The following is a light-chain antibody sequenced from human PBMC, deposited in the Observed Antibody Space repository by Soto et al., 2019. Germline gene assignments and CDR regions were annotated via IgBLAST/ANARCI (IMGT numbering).Light chain of an antibody. Sequence: QSVLTQPASVSGSPGQSITISCTGTSSDVGGYNYVSWYQHHPGKAPKLMIYDVSNRPSGVSNRFSGSKSGNTASLIIAGLQAEDEADYYCSSYTSSSILTTYVFGTGTKVTVL. CDR1: SSDVGGYNY. CDR2: DVS. V-gene: IGLV2-14*03. CDR3: SSYTSSSILTTYV. J-gene: IGLJ1*01.